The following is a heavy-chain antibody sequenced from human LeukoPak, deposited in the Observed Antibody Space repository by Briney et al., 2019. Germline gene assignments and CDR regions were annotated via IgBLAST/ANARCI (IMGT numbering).Heavy chain of an antibody. Sequence: ASVKVSCKASGYTFTGYYMHWVRQAPGQRLEWMGWINPNSGGTNYAQKFQGRVTMTRDTSISTAYMELSRLRSDDTAVYYCARGPRIAVAGTEDWFDPWGQGTLVTVSS. D-gene: IGHD6-19*01. CDR1: GYTFTGYY. CDR2: INPNSGGT. J-gene: IGHJ5*02. V-gene: IGHV1-2*02. CDR3: ARGPRIAVAGTEDWFDP.